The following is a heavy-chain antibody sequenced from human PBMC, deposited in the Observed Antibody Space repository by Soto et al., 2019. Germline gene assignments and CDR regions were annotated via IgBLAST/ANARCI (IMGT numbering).Heavy chain of an antibody. V-gene: IGHV4-34*02. Sequence: QVQLQQRGAGLLKPSETLSLTCAVLGGSFSDYYWTWIRQPPGQGLEWIGEINHSGSTSYNQSLKSRLTLSVDTSTKEFSLTLSSVTAADTAAYHCVRGRAFMSRVAFAIWGQGTMVTVSS. D-gene: IGHD1-26*01. CDR2: INHSGST. J-gene: IGHJ3*02. CDR3: VRGRAFMSRVAFAI. CDR1: GGSFSDYY.